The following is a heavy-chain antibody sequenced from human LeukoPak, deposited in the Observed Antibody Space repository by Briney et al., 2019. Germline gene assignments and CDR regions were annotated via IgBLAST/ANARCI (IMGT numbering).Heavy chain of an antibody. CDR3: ALGYCGGGSCYAREYFQH. CDR2: IYHSGSA. D-gene: IGHD2-15*01. J-gene: IGHJ1*01. Sequence: PSQTLSLTCTVSGASISSGANYWSWVRQHPGKGLEWIGYIYHSGSAYYNPSLKSRVTILIDTSQNQFSLTLSSVTAADTAVYYCALGYCGGGSCYAREYFQHWGQGTLVTVSS. V-gene: IGHV4-31*03. CDR1: GASISSGANY.